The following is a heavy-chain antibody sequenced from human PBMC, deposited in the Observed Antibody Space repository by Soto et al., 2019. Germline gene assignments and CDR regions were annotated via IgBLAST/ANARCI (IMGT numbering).Heavy chain of an antibody. CDR3: ARDRPYSSGWYTGYYYYGMDV. CDR2: IYYSGST. D-gene: IGHD6-19*01. J-gene: IGHJ6*02. CDR1: GGSISSYY. Sequence: PSETLSLTCTVSGGSISSYYWSWIRQPPGKGLEWIGYIYYSGSTNYNPSLKSRVTISVDTSKNQFSLYLQMNSLRAEDTAVYYCARDRPYSSGWYTGYYYYGMDVWGQGTTVTVPS. V-gene: IGHV4-59*12.